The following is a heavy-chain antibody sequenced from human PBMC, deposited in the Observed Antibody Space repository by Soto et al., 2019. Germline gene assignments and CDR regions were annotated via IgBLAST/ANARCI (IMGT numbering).Heavy chain of an antibody. CDR1: GFSLSTSGVS. V-gene: IGHV2-5*02. J-gene: IGHJ5*02. CDR2: IYWDDDK. CDR3: AHSLYDYVWGTNWFDP. Sequence: SGPTLVNPTQTLTLTCTFSGFSLSTSGVSVGWIRQPPGKALEWLALIYWDDDKRYSPSLKSRLTITKDTSKNQVVLTMTNMDPVDTATYYCAHSLYDYVWGTNWFDPWGQGTLVTVSS. D-gene: IGHD3-16*01.